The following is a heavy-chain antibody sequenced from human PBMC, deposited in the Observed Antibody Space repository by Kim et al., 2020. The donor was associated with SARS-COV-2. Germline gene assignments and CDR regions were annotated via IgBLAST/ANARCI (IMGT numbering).Heavy chain of an antibody. V-gene: IGHV1-2*02. J-gene: IGHJ5*02. Sequence: EQKLQGRVTMTRDTSISTAYMELSRLGSDDTAVYYCARALAAAGYRWFDPWGQGTLVTVSS. D-gene: IGHD6-13*01. CDR3: ARALAAAGYRWFDP.